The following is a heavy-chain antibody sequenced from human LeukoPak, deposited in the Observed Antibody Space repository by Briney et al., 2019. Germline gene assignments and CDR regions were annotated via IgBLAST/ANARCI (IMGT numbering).Heavy chain of an antibody. D-gene: IGHD3-10*01. CDR1: GFTFSSYS. CDR2: ISGSGGST. V-gene: IGHV3-23*01. Sequence: GGSLRLSCAASGFTFSSYSMNWVRQAPGKGLEWVSAISGSGGSTYYADSVKGRFTISRDNSKNTLYLQMNSLRAEDTAVYYCAKGRGAYHPGPLTHWGQGTLVTVSS. CDR3: AKGRGAYHPGPLTH. J-gene: IGHJ4*02.